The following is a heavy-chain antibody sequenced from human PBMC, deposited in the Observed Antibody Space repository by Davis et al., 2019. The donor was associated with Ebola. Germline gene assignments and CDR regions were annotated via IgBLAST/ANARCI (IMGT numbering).Heavy chain of an antibody. D-gene: IGHD7-27*01. CDR2: ISSDSRYI. CDR3: ASFLGIGGYFDF. CDR1: GFAFNSHS. V-gene: IGHV3-21*01. J-gene: IGHJ4*02. Sequence: GGSLRLSCAGSGFAFNSHSMNWVRQAPGKGLDWVSSISSDSRYIFYADSVKGRFTISRDNAKNSLYLQMNSLRAEDTAVYYCASFLGIGGYFDFWGQGTLVTVSS.